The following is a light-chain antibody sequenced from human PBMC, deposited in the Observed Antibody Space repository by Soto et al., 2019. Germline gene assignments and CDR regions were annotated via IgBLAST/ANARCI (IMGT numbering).Light chain of an antibody. Sequence: DIQMTQSPSTLPASVGDRITITCRASQSISRWLAWYQQKPGKAPKLLIYDASTLESGVPSRFSGSGSGTEFTLTISRLHPDDFTTYYCQQYKSHSPYTFGQGTKVEI. V-gene: IGKV1-5*01. CDR3: QQYKSHSPYT. J-gene: IGKJ2*01. CDR2: DAS. CDR1: QSISRW.